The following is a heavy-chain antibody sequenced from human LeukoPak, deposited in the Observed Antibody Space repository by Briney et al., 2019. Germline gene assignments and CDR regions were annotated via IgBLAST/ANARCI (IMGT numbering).Heavy chain of an antibody. D-gene: IGHD3-10*01. V-gene: IGHV1-18*01. CDR1: GYTFTNYG. Sequence: RASVKVSCKASGYTFTNYGISWVRQAPGQGLEWMAWINVYNGDTYYAQKFQGRVTMTTDTSTSTAYMELRSLRADDTAVYYCARDGGYGSGSYYNVGVDYWGQGTLVTVSS. CDR2: INVYNGDT. CDR3: ARDGGYGSGSYYNVGVDY. J-gene: IGHJ4*02.